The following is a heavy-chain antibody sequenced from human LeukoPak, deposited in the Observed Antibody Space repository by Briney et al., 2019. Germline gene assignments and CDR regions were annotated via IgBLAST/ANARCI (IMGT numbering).Heavy chain of an antibody. CDR3: ARGVSSGLYYFDY. CDR1: AFTFSSYA. Sequence: SGGSLRLSCAASAFTFSSYAMSWVRQAPGKGLEWVSVISGGGGSTFYADSVKGRSTISRDNSKNTLYLQMNSLRAEDTAIYYCARGVSSGLYYFDYWGQGTLVTVSS. V-gene: IGHV3-23*01. CDR2: ISGGGGST. D-gene: IGHD6-19*01. J-gene: IGHJ4*02.